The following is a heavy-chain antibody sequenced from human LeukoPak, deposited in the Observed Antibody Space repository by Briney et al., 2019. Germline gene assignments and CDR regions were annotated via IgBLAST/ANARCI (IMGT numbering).Heavy chain of an antibody. D-gene: IGHD6-13*01. V-gene: IGHV4-39*07. J-gene: IGHJ3*02. Sequence: SETLSLTCTVSGGSISSSSSYWGWIRQPPGKGLEWIGSIYYSGGTYYNPSLKSRVTISVDMSKNQFSLKLTSVTAADTAVYYCARGRSSSWYDAFDIWGRGTMVTVSS. CDR2: IYYSGGT. CDR3: ARGRSSSWYDAFDI. CDR1: GGSISSSSSY.